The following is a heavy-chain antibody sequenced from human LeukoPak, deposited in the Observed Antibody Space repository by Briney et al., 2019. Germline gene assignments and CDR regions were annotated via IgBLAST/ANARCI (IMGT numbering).Heavy chain of an antibody. D-gene: IGHD3-22*01. J-gene: IGHJ4*02. CDR1: GGSISSGDYY. CDR2: IYYSGST. V-gene: IGHV4-30-4*01. CDR3: AGVYYYDNSGYGKDYFDY. Sequence: PSQTLSLTCTVSGGSISSGDYYWSWIRQPPGKGLEWIGYIYYSGSTYYNPSLKSRVTISVDTSKNQFSLKLSSVTAADTAVYYCAGVYYYDNSGYGKDYFDYWGQGTLVTVSS.